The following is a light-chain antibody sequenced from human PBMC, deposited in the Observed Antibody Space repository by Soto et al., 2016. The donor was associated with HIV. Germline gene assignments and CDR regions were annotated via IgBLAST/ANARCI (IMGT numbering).Light chain of an antibody. CDR1: NIGDKS. CDR3: QVWDSSSDHLYV. V-gene: IGLV3-21*03. Sequence: SYVLTQPPSVSVVPGKTARITCGGNNIGDKSVHWYQQKPGQAPVLVIYDDRERPSGIPERFSGSNSGNTATLTISRVEAGDEADYYCQVWDSSSDHLYVFGTGTKVTVL. J-gene: IGLJ1*01. CDR2: DDR.